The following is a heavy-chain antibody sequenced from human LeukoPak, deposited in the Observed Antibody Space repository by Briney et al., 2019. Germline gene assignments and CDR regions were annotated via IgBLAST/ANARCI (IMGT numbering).Heavy chain of an antibody. Sequence: GGSLRLSCAASGFTFSSYWMHWVRQAPGKGLVWVSRISSDGSSTSCADSVKGRFTISRDIAKNTLYLQMNSLTAEDTAVYYCARDDYGLDYWGQGTLVTVSS. V-gene: IGHV3-74*01. CDR2: ISSDGSST. CDR1: GFTFSSYW. CDR3: ARDDYGLDY. D-gene: IGHD4-17*01. J-gene: IGHJ4*02.